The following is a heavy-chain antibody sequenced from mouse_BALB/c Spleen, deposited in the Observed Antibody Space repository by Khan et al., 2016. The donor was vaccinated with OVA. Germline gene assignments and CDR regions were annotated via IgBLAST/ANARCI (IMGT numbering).Heavy chain of an antibody. CDR2: INPSNGYT. CDR1: GYTFTSYT. D-gene: IGHD2-14*01. CDR3: VRDGAYHRDDDWFAY. J-gene: IGHJ3*01. Sequence: VQLQQSGAELARPGASVKMSCKASGYTFTSYTIHWIKKRPGQGLEWIGYINPSNGYTIYNQKFKDKATLTTDKSSTTAYLQLSSLKSEDAAVYNCVRDGAYHRDDDWFAYWGQGTLVTVSA. V-gene: IGHV1-4*01.